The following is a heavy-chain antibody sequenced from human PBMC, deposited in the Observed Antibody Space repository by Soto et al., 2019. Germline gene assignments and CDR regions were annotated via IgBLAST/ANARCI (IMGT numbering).Heavy chain of an antibody. Sequence: SETLSLTCTVAGGSISSYYWSWIRQPPGKGLEWIGYIYYSGSTNYNPSLKSRVTISVDTSKSQFSLKLSSMTAADTGVYYCVRFWPPPDYKILTVYSDAFDYWGQGILVTVSS. CDR2: IYYSGST. V-gene: IGHV4-59*08. D-gene: IGHD3-9*01. J-gene: IGHJ4*02. CDR3: VRFWPPPDYKILTVYSDAFDY. CDR1: GGSISSYY.